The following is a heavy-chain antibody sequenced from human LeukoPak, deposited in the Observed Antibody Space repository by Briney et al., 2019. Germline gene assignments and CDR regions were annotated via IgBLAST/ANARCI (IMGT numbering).Heavy chain of an antibody. D-gene: IGHD4-17*01. J-gene: IGHJ4*02. V-gene: IGHV1-69*08. Sequence: GASVKVSCKASGGVFTTYTMSWVRQAPGQGLEWMGSIIPFLGTTNYAQKFQGRVTMTTDTSTSTAYMELRSLRSDDTAVYYCAREGDLNTVTPIFDHWGQGTLVTVSS. CDR2: IIPFLGTT. CDR3: AREGDLNTVTPIFDH. CDR1: GGVFTTYT.